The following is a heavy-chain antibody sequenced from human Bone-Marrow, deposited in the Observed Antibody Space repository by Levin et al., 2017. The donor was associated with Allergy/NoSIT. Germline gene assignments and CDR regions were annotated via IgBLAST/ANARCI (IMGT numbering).Heavy chain of an antibody. CDR2: ISYDGSNK. D-gene: IGHD1-26*01. CDR1: GFSFSSYG. CDR3: AKDRLTLGSYSFDS. J-gene: IGHJ4*02. V-gene: IGHV3-30*18. Sequence: PGGSLRLSCVASGFSFSSYGMNWVRQAPGKGLEWVSIISYDGSNKDYADSVKGRFTISRDNSRDTVYLQMNSLTAEDTAVYYCAKDRLTLGSYSFDSWGQGTLVTVSS.